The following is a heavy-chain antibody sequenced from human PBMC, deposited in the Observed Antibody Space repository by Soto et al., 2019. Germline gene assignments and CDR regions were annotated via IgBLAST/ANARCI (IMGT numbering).Heavy chain of an antibody. CDR1: GYTFTSYA. J-gene: IGHJ3*02. CDR3: ARQTTLSMVRGVRGAFDI. Sequence: ASVKVSCKASGYTFTSYAMHWVRQAPGQRLEWMGWINSGNGNTKYSQKFQGRVTIIRDTSASTAYMELSSLRSEDTAVYYCARQTTLSMVRGVRGAFDIWGQGTMVTVSS. D-gene: IGHD3-10*01. CDR2: INSGNGNT. V-gene: IGHV1-3*01.